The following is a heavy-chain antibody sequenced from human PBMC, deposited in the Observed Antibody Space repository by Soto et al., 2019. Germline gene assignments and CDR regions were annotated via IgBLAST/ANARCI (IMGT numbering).Heavy chain of an antibody. J-gene: IGHJ6*02. CDR2: ISGSGVST. CDR3: AKVLAVAVDYYYGMDV. V-gene: IGHV3-23*01. CDR1: GFTFTNYA. D-gene: IGHD6-19*01. Sequence: GGSLRLSCAASGFTFTNYAMNWVRQASGKGLEWVSAISGSGVSTYYADSVKGRFTVSRDNSKDTLYLEMNSLRDEDTAKYYCAKVLAVAVDYYYGMDVWGLGTTVTVSS.